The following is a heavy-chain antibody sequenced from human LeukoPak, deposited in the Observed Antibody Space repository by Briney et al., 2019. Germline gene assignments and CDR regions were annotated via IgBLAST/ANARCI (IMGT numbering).Heavy chain of an antibody. CDR2: ISSRSSTI. D-gene: IGHD3-10*01. CDR3: ARDHEEGNYGMDV. J-gene: IGHJ6*02. Sequence: GGSLRLSCAASGFTFSTHDLNWVRQAPGKGLEWVSFISSRSSTIYYADSVKGRFTISRDNAKNSLYLQMNSLRTEDTAVYYCARDHEEGNYGMDVWGQGTTVTVSS. CDR1: GFTFSTHD. V-gene: IGHV3-48*04.